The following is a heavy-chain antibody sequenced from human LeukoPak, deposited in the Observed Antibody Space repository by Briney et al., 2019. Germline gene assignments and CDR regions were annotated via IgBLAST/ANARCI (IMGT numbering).Heavy chain of an antibody. CDR3: ARDFIRATLDWFDP. V-gene: IGHV3-30-3*01. CDR1: GFTFSSYT. Sequence: GGSLRLSCAASGFTFSSYTMHWVRQTPGKGLDWVAVISYDGGNKYYADSVKGRFTISRDNAKNSLYLQMNSLRAEDTAVYYCARDFIRATLDWFDPWGRGTLVTVSS. CDR2: ISYDGGNK. J-gene: IGHJ5*02. D-gene: IGHD5-12*01.